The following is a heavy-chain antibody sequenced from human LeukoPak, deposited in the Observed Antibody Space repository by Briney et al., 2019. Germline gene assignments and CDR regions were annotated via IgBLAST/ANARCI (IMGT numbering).Heavy chain of an antibody. J-gene: IGHJ4*02. CDR2: IYSNNIT. CDR1: GFTVSSNY. D-gene: IGHD3-22*01. CDR3: AKGITVMMVAPGY. V-gene: IGHV3-53*01. Sequence: PGGSLRLSCAASGFTVSSNYMTWVRQAPGKGLEWVSVIYSNNITFYADSVKGRFTIPRDKSKNTLYLQMNSLRAEDTAVYYCAKGITVMMVAPGYWGQGTLVTVSS.